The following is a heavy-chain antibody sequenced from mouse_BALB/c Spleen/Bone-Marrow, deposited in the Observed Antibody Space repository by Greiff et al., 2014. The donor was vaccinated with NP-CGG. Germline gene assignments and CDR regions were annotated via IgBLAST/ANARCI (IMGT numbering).Heavy chain of an antibody. Sequence: VNLVESGAELARPGASVKLSCKASGYTFTSYWMQWVKQRPGQGLEWIGAIYPGDGGTRYTQKFRGKATLTADKSSNTAYMQLSSLTSEDSAVYFCASPYGNYDAMDYWGQGTSVTVSS. CDR3: ASPYGNYDAMDY. CDR1: GYTFTSYW. D-gene: IGHD2-1*01. V-gene: IGHV1-87*01. J-gene: IGHJ4*01. CDR2: IYPGDGGT.